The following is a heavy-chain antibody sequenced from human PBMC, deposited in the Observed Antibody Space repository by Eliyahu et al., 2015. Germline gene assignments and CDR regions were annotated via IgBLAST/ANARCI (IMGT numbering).Heavy chain of an antibody. D-gene: IGHD1-26*01. CDR1: GGSFXGYY. J-gene: IGHJ4*02. CDR2: INHSGST. CDR3: ARCVGATTGKTFDY. Sequence: QVQLQQWGAGLLKPSETLSLTCAVYGGSFXGYYWSWIRQPPGKGLEWIGEINHSGSTNYNPPLKSRVTISVDTSKNQFSLKLSSVTAADTAVYYCARCVGATTGKTFDYWGQGTLVTVSS. V-gene: IGHV4-34*01.